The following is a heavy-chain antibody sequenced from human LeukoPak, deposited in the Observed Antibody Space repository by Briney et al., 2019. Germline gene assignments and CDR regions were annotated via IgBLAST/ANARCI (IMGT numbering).Heavy chain of an antibody. CDR1: GFTFSSYA. CDR3: AKDPYSGSYFDY. V-gene: IGHV3-23*01. Sequence: PGGSLRLSCAASGFTFSSYAMSWVRQAPGKGLEWVSAISGSGGSTYYADSVKGGFTISRDNSKNTLHLQMNSLRAEGTAVYYCAKDPYSGSYFDYWGQGTLVTVSS. D-gene: IGHD1-26*01. CDR2: ISGSGGST. J-gene: IGHJ4*02.